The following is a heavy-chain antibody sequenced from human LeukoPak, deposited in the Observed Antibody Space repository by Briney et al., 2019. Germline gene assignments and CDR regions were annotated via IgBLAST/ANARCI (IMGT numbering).Heavy chain of an antibody. Sequence: SETLSLTCTVSGGSISSYYWSWIRQPPGKGLEWIGYIYYSGSTNYNPSPKSRVTISVDTSKNQFSLKLSSVTAADTAAYYCARGRDGYKDWGQGTLVTVSS. J-gene: IGHJ4*02. V-gene: IGHV4-59*01. CDR1: GGSISSYY. CDR3: ARGRDGYKD. CDR2: IYYSGST. D-gene: IGHD5-24*01.